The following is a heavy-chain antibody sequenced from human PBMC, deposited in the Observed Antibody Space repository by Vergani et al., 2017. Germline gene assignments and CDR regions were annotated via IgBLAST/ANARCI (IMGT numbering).Heavy chain of an antibody. D-gene: IGHD1-1*01. CDR1: GFTFSSYW. J-gene: IGHJ3*02. V-gene: IGHV3-7*01. CDR3: ARTRVRDAFDI. Sequence: EVQLVESGGGLVQPGGSLRLSCAASGFTFSSYWMRWVRQAPGKGLEWVANIKQDGSEKYYVDSVKGRFTISRDNAKNSLYLQMNSLRAEDTAVYYCARTRVRDAFDIWGQGTMVTVAS. CDR2: IKQDGSEK.